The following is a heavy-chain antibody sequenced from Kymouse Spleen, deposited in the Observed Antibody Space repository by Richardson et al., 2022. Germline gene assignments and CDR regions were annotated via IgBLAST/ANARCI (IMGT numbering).Heavy chain of an antibody. Sequence: EVQLVESGGGLVQPGRSLRLSCAASGFTFDDYAMHWVRQAPGKGLEWVSGISWNSGSIGYADSVKGRFTISRDNAKNSLYLQMNSLRAEDTALYYCAKDPNYEDYYYGMDVWGQGTTVTVSS. CDR1: GFTFDDYA. V-gene: IGHV3-9*01. CDR3: AKDPNYEDYYYGMDV. J-gene: IGHJ6*02. CDR2: ISWNSGSI. D-gene: IGHD4-11,IGHD4-11*01.